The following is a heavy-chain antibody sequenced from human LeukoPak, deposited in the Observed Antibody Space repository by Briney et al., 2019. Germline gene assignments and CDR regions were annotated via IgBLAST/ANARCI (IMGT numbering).Heavy chain of an antibody. V-gene: IGHV3-13*01. Sequence: PGRSLRLSCAASGFTFSSYDMHWVRQATGKGLEWVSAIGTAGDTYYPGSVKGRFTISRENAKNSLYLQMYSLRAGDTAVYYCARAHCSGGSCSTSSNYYYYGMDVWGQGTTVTVSS. CDR2: IGTAGDT. D-gene: IGHD2-15*01. CDR3: ARAHCSGGSCSTSSNYYYYGMDV. CDR1: GFTFSSYD. J-gene: IGHJ6*02.